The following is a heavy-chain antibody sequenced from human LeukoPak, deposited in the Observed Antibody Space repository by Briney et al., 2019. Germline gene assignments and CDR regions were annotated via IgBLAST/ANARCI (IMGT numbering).Heavy chain of an antibody. Sequence: GGSLRLSCAASGFTFSSYGMHWVRQAPGKGLEWVAFIRYDGSNKYYADSVKGRFTISRDNSKNTLYLQMNSLRADDTAVYYCAEWKGGGNPAGYWGQGTLVTVSS. D-gene: IGHD4-23*01. CDR1: GFTFSSYG. J-gene: IGHJ4*02. CDR2: IRYDGSNK. V-gene: IGHV3-30*02. CDR3: AEWKGGGNPAGY.